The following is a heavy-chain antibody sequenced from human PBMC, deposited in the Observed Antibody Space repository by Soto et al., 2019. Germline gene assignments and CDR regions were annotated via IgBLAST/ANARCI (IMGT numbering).Heavy chain of an antibody. Sequence: EVQLLESGGGLVQPGGSLRLSCAASGFTFSNYAISWVRQAPGKGLEWVSGISGSGGGTYYADSVKGRFTISRDNSKNTLYLQMSSLSAEDTGMYYCAKGSIMVRGGVIYYYYYMDVWGKGTKVTISS. CDR3: AKGSIMVRGGVIYYYYYMDV. V-gene: IGHV3-23*01. D-gene: IGHD3-10*01. CDR2: ISGSGGGT. CDR1: GFTFSNYA. J-gene: IGHJ6*03.